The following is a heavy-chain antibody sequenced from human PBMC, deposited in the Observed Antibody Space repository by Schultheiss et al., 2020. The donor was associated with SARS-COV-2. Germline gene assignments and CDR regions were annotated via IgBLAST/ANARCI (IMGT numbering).Heavy chain of an antibody. D-gene: IGHD2-2*01. CDR1: GGSISRGGYY. CDR2: IYPNGAT. CDR3: ATLVGPAAMLVDY. Sequence: SETLSLTCAVSGGSISRGGYYWSWIRQPPGKGLEWIGRIYPNGATNYNPSLKSRVSMSVDTSKNQFSLKLRSVTAADTAVYYCATLVGPAAMLVDYWGQGTLVTVSS. J-gene: IGHJ4*02. V-gene: IGHV4-61*08.